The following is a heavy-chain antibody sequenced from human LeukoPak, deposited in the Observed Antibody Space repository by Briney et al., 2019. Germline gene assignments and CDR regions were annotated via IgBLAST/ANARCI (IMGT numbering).Heavy chain of an antibody. CDR1: GYSFTSYW. V-gene: IGHV5-51*01. CDR3: ARAQGYYYDSSGYYFDS. Sequence: GESLKISCKGSGYSFTSYWIGWVRQMPGKGLEGMGIIYPGDSDTKYSPSFQGQVSISADKSISTAYLQWSSLKASDTAMYYCARAQGYYYDSSGYYFDSWGQGTLVTVSS. D-gene: IGHD3-22*01. J-gene: IGHJ4*02. CDR2: IYPGDSDT.